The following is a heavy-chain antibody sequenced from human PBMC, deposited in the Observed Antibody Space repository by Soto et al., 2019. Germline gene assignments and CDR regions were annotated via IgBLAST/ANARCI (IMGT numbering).Heavy chain of an antibody. D-gene: IGHD6-19*01. Sequence: PGGSLRLSCAASGFTFRSYAMSWVRQAPGKGLEWVSGISGSGDSTYYADSVKGRFTISRDNSKNTLYLQMNSLRAEDTAVYYCAKDRAVAGTGDFQHWGQGTLVTVSS. V-gene: IGHV3-23*01. CDR3: AKDRAVAGTGDFQH. CDR1: GFTFRSYA. CDR2: ISGSGDST. J-gene: IGHJ1*01.